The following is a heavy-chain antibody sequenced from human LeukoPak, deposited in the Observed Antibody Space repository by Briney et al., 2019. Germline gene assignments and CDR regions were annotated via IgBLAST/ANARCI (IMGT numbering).Heavy chain of an antibody. D-gene: IGHD2-8*02. Sequence: GGSLRLSCAASGFTFDDYGMSWARQAPGKGLEWVSGINWNGGSTGYADSVKGRFTISRDNAKNSLYLQMNSLRAEDTALYYCARGTGGSYFDYWGQGTLVTVSS. V-gene: IGHV3-20*04. J-gene: IGHJ4*02. CDR1: GFTFDDYG. CDR3: ARGTGGSYFDY. CDR2: INWNGGST.